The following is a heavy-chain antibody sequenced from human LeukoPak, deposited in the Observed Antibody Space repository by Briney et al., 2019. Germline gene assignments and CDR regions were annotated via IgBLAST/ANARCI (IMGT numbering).Heavy chain of an antibody. CDR1: GFTVSSNY. V-gene: IGHV3-53*01. Sequence: GGSLRLSCAASGFTVSSNYMSWVRQAPGKGLEWVSVIYSGGSTYYADSVKGRFTISRDNSKNTLYLQMNSLRAEDTAVYYCARQMTPDDAFDIWGQGTMVTVSS. J-gene: IGHJ3*02. CDR3: ARQMTPDDAFDI. CDR2: IYSGGST. D-gene: IGHD2-15*01.